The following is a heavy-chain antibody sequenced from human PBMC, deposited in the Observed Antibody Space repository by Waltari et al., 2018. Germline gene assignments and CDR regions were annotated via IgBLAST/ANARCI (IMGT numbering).Heavy chain of an antibody. D-gene: IGHD3-10*01. CDR1: GGTFSSYA. CDR3: ARALPGDAPNNWFDP. CDR2: IIPIFGTA. J-gene: IGHJ5*02. V-gene: IGHV1-69*05. Sequence: QVQLVQSGAEVMKPGSSVRVSCKALGGTFSSYAIRWLRHAPGQGLEWMGGIIPIFGTANYAQKFQGRVTITTDESTSTAYMELSSLRSEDTAVYYCARALPGDAPNNWFDPWGQGTLVTVSS.